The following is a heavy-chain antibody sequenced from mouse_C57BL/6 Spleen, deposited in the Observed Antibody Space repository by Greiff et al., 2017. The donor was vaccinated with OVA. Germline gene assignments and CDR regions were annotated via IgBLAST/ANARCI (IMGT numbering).Heavy chain of an antibody. D-gene: IGHD1-1*01. CDR2: IYPGSGST. J-gene: IGHJ2*01. Sequence: QVHVKQPGAELVKPGASVKMSCKASGYTFTSYWITWVKQRPGQGLEWIGDIYPGSGSTNYNEKFKSKATLTVDTSSSTAYLQRSSLTSEDSAVYYCARDTTVVAPFDYWGQGTTLTVSS. CDR3: ARDTTVVAPFDY. CDR1: GYTFTSYW. V-gene: IGHV1-55*01.